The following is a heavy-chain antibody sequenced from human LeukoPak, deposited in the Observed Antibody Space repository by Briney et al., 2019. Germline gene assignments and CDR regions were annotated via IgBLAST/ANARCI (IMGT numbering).Heavy chain of an antibody. CDR2: INPNSGGT. D-gene: IGHD2-2*01. Sequence: GASVKVSCKASGYTFTGFYLHWVRQAPGQGLEWMGWINPNSGGTNSAQKFQGRVTMTRDTSISTAYMELSRLRSHDTALYFCAKDYSNTSRKDTFDIWGQGTMVTVSS. V-gene: IGHV1-2*02. CDR1: GYTFTGFY. CDR3: AKDYSNTSRKDTFDI. J-gene: IGHJ3*02.